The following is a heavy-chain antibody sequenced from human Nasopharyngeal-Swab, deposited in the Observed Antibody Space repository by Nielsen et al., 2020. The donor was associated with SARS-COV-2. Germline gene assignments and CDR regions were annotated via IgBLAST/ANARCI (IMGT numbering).Heavy chain of an antibody. CDR2: VYYSGST. CDR3: ARRDPVVVVAALGIRLYDSTKFDP. D-gene: IGHD2-15*01. J-gene: IGHJ5*02. V-gene: IGHV4-39*01. Sequence: SETLSLTCTVSGGPISSRSSYWGWIRQPPGKGLEWIGSVYYSGSTYYTPSLESRVTISVATSKNQFSLKLRSVTAADTAVYYCARRDPVVVVAALGIRLYDSTKFDPWGQGTLVTVSS. CDR1: GGPISSRSSY.